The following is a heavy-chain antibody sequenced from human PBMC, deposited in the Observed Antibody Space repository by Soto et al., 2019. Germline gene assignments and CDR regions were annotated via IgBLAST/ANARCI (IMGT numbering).Heavy chain of an antibody. J-gene: IGHJ6*02. CDR3: ARDKVNIGVDGIHYFYGMDV. CDR1: GGSISSYY. D-gene: IGHD6-19*01. Sequence: QVQLQESGPGLVKPSETLSLTCTVSGGSISSYYWSWIRQPPGKGLEWIGYIYYSGSTKYNPSLKSRVTISVDTSKNQFSLKLGSVTAADTAVYYCARDKVNIGVDGIHYFYGMDVWGQGTTVTVSS. CDR2: IYYSGST. V-gene: IGHV4-59*01.